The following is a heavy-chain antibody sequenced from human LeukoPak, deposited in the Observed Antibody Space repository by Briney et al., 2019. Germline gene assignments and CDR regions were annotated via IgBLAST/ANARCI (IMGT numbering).Heavy chain of an antibody. CDR2: ISSSSSYI. V-gene: IGHV3-21*01. J-gene: IGHJ5*02. D-gene: IGHD3-9*01. CDR3: ARDGRIRYFDPDWFDP. Sequence: PGGSLRLSCAASGFTFSSYSMNWVRQAPGKGLEWVSSISSSSSYIYYADSVKGRFTISRDNAKNSLYLQMNSLRAEDTAVYYCARDGRIRYFDPDWFDPWGQGTLVTVSS. CDR1: GFTFSSYS.